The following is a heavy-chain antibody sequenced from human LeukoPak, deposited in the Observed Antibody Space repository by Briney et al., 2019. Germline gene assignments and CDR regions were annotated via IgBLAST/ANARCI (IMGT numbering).Heavy chain of an antibody. J-gene: IGHJ6*03. Sequence: GGSLRLSCAASGFTFSSYGMHWVRQAPGKGLEWVAFIRYDGSNKYYADSVKGRFTISRDNSKNTLYLQMNSLRAENTAVYYCAKGADHLSPGYSSSWAGIGPEYYYYYYMDVWGKGTTVTVSS. CDR3: AKGADHLSPGYSSSWAGIGPEYYYYYYMDV. CDR2: IRYDGSNK. D-gene: IGHD6-13*01. V-gene: IGHV3-30*02. CDR1: GFTFSSYG.